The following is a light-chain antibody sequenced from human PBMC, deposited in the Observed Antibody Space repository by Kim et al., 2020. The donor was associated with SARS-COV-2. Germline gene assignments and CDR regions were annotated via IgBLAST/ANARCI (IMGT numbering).Light chain of an antibody. V-gene: IGLV2-14*03. J-gene: IGLJ3*02. CDR3: SSYTSSSSPWV. CDR1: SSDVGGYNY. CDR2: DVS. Sequence: QSALTQPASVSGSPGKSITISRTGTSSDVGGYNYVSWYQQHPCKAPKLMIYDVSNRHSGVSNRFSGSKSGNTASLTISGLQAEDEADYYFSSYTSSSSPWVFGGGTQLTVL.